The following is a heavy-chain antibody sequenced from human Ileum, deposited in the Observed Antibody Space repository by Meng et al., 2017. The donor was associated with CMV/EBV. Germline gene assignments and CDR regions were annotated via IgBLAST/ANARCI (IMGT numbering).Heavy chain of an antibody. CDR3: AEVPTYFNILTGFPVDY. V-gene: IGHV3-23*01. J-gene: IGHJ4*02. CDR1: GFTFNSYT. CDR2: IRTNSET. Sequence: SGFTFNSYTMSWVRQAPGKGLEWVSSIRTNSETFYADSVKGRFTISRDNSRHTLYLQMNSLRAEDTAIYYCAEVPTYFNILTGFPVDYWGQGTLVTVSS. D-gene: IGHD3-9*01.